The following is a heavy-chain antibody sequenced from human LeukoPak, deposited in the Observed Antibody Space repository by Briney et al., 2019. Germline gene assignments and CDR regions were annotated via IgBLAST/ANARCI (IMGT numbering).Heavy chain of an antibody. J-gene: IGHJ4*02. CDR2: IYYSGST. CDR3: ARVPSGYSSSLPIMV. CDR1: GGSISSGGYS. V-gene: IGHV4-30-4*07. D-gene: IGHD6-13*01. Sequence: SETLSLTCAVSGGSISSGGYSWSWIRQPPGKGLEWIGYIYYSGSTYYNPSLKSRVTISVDTSKNQFSLKLSSVTAADTAVYYCARVPSGYSSSLPIMVWGQGTLVTVSS.